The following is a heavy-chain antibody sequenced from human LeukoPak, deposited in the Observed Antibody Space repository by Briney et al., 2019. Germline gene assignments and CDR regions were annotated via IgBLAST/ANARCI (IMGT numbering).Heavy chain of an antibody. CDR3: AGDGGDILTGYHDY. CDR1: GFIFSSYG. CDR2: IWYDGSNE. Sequence: PGRSLRLSCAASGFIFSSYGMHWVRQAPGKGLEWVAVIWYDGSNEYYADSVKGRFTISRDNSKNTLYLQMNSLRAEDTAVYYCAGDGGDILTGYHDYWGQGTLVTVSS. D-gene: IGHD3-9*01. J-gene: IGHJ4*02. V-gene: IGHV3-33*01.